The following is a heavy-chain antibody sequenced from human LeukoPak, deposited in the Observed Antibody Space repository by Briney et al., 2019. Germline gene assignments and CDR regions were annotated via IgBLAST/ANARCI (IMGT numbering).Heavy chain of an antibody. Sequence: GGSLRLSCAASGFTFSSYAMHWVRQAPGKGLEYVSAISSNGGSTYYANSVKGRFTISRDNSKNTLYLQTGSLRAEDMAVYYCARGGYSSGHFDYWGQGTLVTVSS. CDR2: ISSNGGST. D-gene: IGHD6-19*01. CDR1: GFTFSSYA. J-gene: IGHJ4*02. CDR3: ARGGYSSGHFDY. V-gene: IGHV3-64*01.